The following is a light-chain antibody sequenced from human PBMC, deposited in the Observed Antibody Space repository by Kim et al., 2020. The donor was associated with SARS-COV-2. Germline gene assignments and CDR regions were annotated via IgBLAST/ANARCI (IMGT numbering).Light chain of an antibody. Sequence: EVVLTQSPDFQSVTPKESVTITCRASHNIGSSLHWYQQKPYQSPKLLIKYTSQSIPGVPSRFSGSGSGTDFTLTITSLEAEDAAAYYCHQSSDLPYTFGQGTKLEI. J-gene: IGKJ2*01. CDR2: YTS. CDR1: HNIGSS. CDR3: HQSSDLPYT. V-gene: IGKV6D-21*02.